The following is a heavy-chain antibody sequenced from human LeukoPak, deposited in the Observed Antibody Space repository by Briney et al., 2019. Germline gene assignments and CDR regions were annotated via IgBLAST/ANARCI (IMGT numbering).Heavy chain of an antibody. CDR1: GFTFSSYG. CDR3: ARDGLRKSDNYYYGMDV. D-gene: IGHD3-16*01. V-gene: IGHV3-33*01. CDR2: IRYDGSNK. J-gene: IGHJ6*02. Sequence: GRSLRLSCAASGFTFSSYGMHWVRQAPGKGLEWVAVIRYDGSNKYYADSVKGRFTISRDNSKNTLYLQMNSLRAEDTAVYYCARDGLRKSDNYYYGMDVWGQGTTVTVSS.